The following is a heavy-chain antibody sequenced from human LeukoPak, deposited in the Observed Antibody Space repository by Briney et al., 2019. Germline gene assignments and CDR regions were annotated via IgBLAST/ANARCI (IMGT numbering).Heavy chain of an antibody. CDR3: AKGVYGDYEDFYYFDY. CDR2: ISGSGGST. J-gene: IGHJ4*02. D-gene: IGHD4-17*01. Sequence: GGSLRLSCAASGFIFGSYVMSWVRQAPGKGPEWVSAISGSGGSTYYADSVKGRFTISRDDSKNTLYLQMSSLRAEDTAVFYCAKGVYGDYEDFYYFDYWGQGTLVTVSS. CDR1: GFIFGSYV. V-gene: IGHV3-23*01.